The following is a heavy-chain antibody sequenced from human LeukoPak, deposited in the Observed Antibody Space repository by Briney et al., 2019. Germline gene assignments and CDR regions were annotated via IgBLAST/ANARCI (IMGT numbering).Heavy chain of an antibody. V-gene: IGHV3-53*01. D-gene: IGHD3-10*01. Sequence: GGSLILSCAASGFSVSSIYMSWVRQAPGKGLEWVAVIYSGGTTYYADSVRGRFTISRDNSKNTLYLQMNSLRVEDTALYYCARDMGFGGLMGYWGQGTLVTVSS. CDR3: ARDMGFGGLMGY. CDR1: GFSVSSIY. J-gene: IGHJ4*02. CDR2: IYSGGTT.